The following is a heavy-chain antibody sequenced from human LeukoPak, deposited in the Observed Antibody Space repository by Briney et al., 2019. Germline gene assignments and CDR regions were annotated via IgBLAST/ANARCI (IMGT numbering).Heavy chain of an antibody. J-gene: IGHJ6*02. CDR1: GFTLSSYA. D-gene: IGHD3-3*01. V-gene: IGHV3-23*01. CDR2: ISGSGGST. Sequence: PGGSLRLSCAASGFTLSSYAMSWVRQAPGKGLEWVSAISGSGGSTYYADSVKGRFTISRDNSKNTLYLQMNSLRAEDTAVYYCAKAYERNYYYYGMDVWGQGTTVTVSS. CDR3: AKAYERNYYYYGMDV.